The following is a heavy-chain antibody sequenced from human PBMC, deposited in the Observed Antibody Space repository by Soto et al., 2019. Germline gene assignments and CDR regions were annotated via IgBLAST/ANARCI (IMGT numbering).Heavy chain of an antibody. V-gene: IGHV1-46*01. Sequence: QVQLVQSGPEVRKPGASVTLSCKASGYTSTNCNLHWVRQAPGQGLEWMGLITPSGGSTTYAQRFQGRVTMTRDTSTGYMELSSLRSEDTAVYYCARDLPGGNKPLDSWGQGTLVTVSS. CDR1: GYTSTNCN. CDR2: ITPSGGST. D-gene: IGHD4-4*01. CDR3: ARDLPGGNKPLDS. J-gene: IGHJ4*02.